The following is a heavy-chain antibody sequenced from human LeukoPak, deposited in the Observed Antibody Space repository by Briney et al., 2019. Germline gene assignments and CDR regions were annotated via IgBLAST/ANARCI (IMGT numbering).Heavy chain of an antibody. Sequence: SVKVSCKASGGTFSSYAISWVRQAPGQGLEWMGGIIPIFGTANYAQKFQGRVTITADESTSTAYMELSSLRPEDTAVYYCARKTYYYDYPFINDAFDIWGQGTMVTVSS. J-gene: IGHJ3*02. CDR2: IIPIFGTA. CDR3: ARKTYYYDYPFINDAFDI. CDR1: GGTFSSYA. D-gene: IGHD3-22*01. V-gene: IGHV1-69*13.